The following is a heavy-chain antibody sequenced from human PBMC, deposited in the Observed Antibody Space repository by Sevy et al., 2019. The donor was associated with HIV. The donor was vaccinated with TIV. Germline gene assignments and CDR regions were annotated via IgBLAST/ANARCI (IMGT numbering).Heavy chain of an antibody. D-gene: IGHD5-12*01. J-gene: IGHJ6*02. Sequence: GGSLRLSCADSGFTFSTYSMNWVRQGPGKGLEWVSSISSSSNYIYYADSVKGRFTVSRDNAKNSLYLQMNSLRAEDTAGDYGAGDRKGEYSAYDGGGYYGMDVWGQGTMVTVSS. CDR2: ISSSSNYI. V-gene: IGHV3-21*01. CDR1: GFTFSTYS. CDR3: AGDRKGEYSAYDGGGYYGMDV.